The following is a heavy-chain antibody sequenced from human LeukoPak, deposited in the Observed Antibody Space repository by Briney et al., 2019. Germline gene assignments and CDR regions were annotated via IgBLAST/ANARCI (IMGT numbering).Heavy chain of an antibody. CDR1: GYNFTNSW. V-gene: IGHV5-51*01. J-gene: IGHJ4*02. CDR2: IYLGDSDT. Sequence: GESLKISCKGSGYNFTNSWIAWVRQMPGKGLEWMGTIYLGDSDTRYSPSFQGQVTTSADKSISTAYLQWSSLKASDTAMYYCSRSGIVGATCYFDYWGQGTLVTVSS. D-gene: IGHD1-26*01. CDR3: SRSGIVGATCYFDY.